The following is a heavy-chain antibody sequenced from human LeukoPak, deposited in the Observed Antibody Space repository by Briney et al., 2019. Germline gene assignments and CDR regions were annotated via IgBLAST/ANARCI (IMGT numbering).Heavy chain of an antibody. CDR2: ISGSGGST. CDR1: GFTFSSYA. D-gene: IGHD3-10*01. J-gene: IGHJ4*02. V-gene: IGHV3-23*01. Sequence: GGSLRLSCAASGFTFSSYAMSWVRQAPGKGLEWVSAISGSGGSTYYADSVKGRFTISRDNSKNTLYLQMNSLRAEDTAVYYCAKGQYGSGSYYGLFDYWGQGTLVTVSS. CDR3: AKGQYGSGSYYGLFDY.